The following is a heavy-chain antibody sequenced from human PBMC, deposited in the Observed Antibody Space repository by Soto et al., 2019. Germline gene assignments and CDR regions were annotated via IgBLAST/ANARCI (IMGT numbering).Heavy chain of an antibody. V-gene: IGHV4-34*01. CDR2: INHSGST. CDR3: ARGRIAVAGRGFDY. CDR1: GGSFSGYY. Sequence: QVQLQQWGAGLLKPSETLSLTCAVYGGSFSGYYWSWIRQPPGKGLEWIGEINHSGSTNYNPSLKSRVTILVDTSKNQFSLKLSSVTAADTAVYYCARGRIAVAGRGFDYWGQGTLVTVSS. D-gene: IGHD6-19*01. J-gene: IGHJ4*02.